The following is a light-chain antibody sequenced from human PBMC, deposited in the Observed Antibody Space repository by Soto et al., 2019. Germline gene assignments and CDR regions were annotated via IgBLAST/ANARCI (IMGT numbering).Light chain of an antibody. CDR2: GAS. V-gene: IGKV1-39*01. Sequence: DLQMTQSPSPLSASVGDRVTITCRPSQTINNYLNWYRQKPGKVPEVLIYGASSLQRGVSSRFTGSASRTYFTLTISSLQPEDFATYYCQQVYDFPHTFGQGTKVEV. CDR1: QTINNY. J-gene: IGKJ2*01. CDR3: QQVYDFPHT.